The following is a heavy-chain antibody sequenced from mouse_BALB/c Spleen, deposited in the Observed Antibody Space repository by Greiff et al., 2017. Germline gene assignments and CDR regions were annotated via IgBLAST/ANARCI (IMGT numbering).Heavy chain of an antibody. D-gene: IGHD1-1*01. J-gene: IGHJ2*01. CDR1: GFTFSSYA. CDR3: ARGGSSSYYFDY. V-gene: IGHV5-9-3*01. Sequence: EVQLQESGGGLVKPGGSLKLSCAASGFTFSSYAMSWVRQTPEKRLEWVATISSGGSYTYYPDSVKGRFTISRDNAKNTLYLQMSSLRSEDTAMYYCARGGSSSYYFDYWGQGTTLTVSS. CDR2: ISSGGSYT.